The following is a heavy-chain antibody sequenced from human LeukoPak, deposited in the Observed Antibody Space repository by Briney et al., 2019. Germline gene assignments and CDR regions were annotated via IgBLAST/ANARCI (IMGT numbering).Heavy chain of an antibody. CDR3: AKDFGCSSTSCYSDY. D-gene: IGHD2-2*01. J-gene: IGHJ4*02. CDR2: ISGSGGST. CDR1: GFTFSSYA. Sequence: PGGSLRLSCAASGFTFSSYAMSWVRQAPGKELEWVSAISGSGGSTYYADSVKGRFTISRDNSKNTLYLQMNSLRAEDTAVYYCAKDFGCSSTSCYSDYWGQGTLVTVSS. V-gene: IGHV3-23*01.